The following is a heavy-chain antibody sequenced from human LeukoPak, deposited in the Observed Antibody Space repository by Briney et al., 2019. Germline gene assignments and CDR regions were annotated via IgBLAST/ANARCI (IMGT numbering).Heavy chain of an antibody. V-gene: IGHV3-30*02. D-gene: IGHD4/OR15-4a*01. Sequence: PGGSLRLSCAASGFSFGGYGMHWVRQTPGKGLDWVSFVRYDGSKTYYGDSVKGRFTISRDNSNNTVYLQMNRLRPDDTAVYYCVRDGIGCSTTLDSWGQGTLVTVSS. CDR2: VRYDGSKT. J-gene: IGHJ5*01. CDR1: GFSFGGYG. CDR3: VRDGIGCSTTLDS.